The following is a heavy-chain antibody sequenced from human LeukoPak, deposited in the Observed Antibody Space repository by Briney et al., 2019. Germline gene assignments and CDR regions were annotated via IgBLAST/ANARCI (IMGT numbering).Heavy chain of an antibody. CDR2: ISSNGGST. CDR1: GFTFSSYA. Sequence: GGSLRLSCAASGFTFSSYAMHWVRQAPGKGLEYVSAISSNGGSTYYANSVKGRFTISRDNSKNTLYLQMGSLRAEDMAVYYCARDRGWELLGAFDIWGQGTMVTVSS. CDR3: ARDRGWELLGAFDI. D-gene: IGHD1-26*01. V-gene: IGHV3-64*01. J-gene: IGHJ3*02.